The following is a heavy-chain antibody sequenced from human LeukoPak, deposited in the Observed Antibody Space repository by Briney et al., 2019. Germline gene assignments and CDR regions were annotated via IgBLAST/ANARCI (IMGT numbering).Heavy chain of an antibody. Sequence: SETLSLTCTVSGGSISSGGYYWSWIRQHPGKGLEWIGYIYYSGSTYYNPSLKSRVTMSIDTSKNQFSLKMSSVTAADTAMYYCARGPPPDFDYWGQGTLVTVSS. J-gene: IGHJ4*02. CDR1: GGSISSGGYY. CDR2: IYYSGST. V-gene: IGHV4-31*03. CDR3: ARGPPPDFDY.